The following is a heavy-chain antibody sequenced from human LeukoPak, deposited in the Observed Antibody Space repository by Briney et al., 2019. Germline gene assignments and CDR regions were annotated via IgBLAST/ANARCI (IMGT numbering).Heavy chain of an antibody. Sequence: GGSLRLSCAASGFTFSSYSMNWVRQAPGKGLEWVLYIGTSSSTIYYANSVKGRFTISRDNAKNSLYLQMNSLRDEDTAVYYCARHDYGGNSGDYWGQGTLVTVSS. V-gene: IGHV3-48*02. CDR3: ARHDYGGNSGDY. J-gene: IGHJ4*02. D-gene: IGHD4-23*01. CDR2: IGTSSSTI. CDR1: GFTFSSYS.